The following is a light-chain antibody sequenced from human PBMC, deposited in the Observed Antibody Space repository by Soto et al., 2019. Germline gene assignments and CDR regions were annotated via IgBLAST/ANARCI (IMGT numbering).Light chain of an antibody. Sequence: DIQMTQSPSSLSASVGDRVTITSRASQGISNSLAWYQQKPGKVPKLLIYAASTLQSGVPSRFSGSGSGTDLTLTISSLQPEDVATYYCQKYNSAPRTFGQGTKVEIK. CDR3: QKYNSAPRT. CDR2: AAS. CDR1: QGISNS. J-gene: IGKJ1*01. V-gene: IGKV1-27*01.